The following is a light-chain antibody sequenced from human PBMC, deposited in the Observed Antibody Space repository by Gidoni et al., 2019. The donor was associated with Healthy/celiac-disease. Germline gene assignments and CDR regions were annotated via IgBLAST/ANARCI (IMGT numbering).Light chain of an antibody. CDR3: SSYTGSSTVV. CDR2: EVS. J-gene: IGLJ2*01. CDR1: SSDVGGYNY. V-gene: IGLV2-14*01. Sequence: QSAPTQPATVSGSPGQSITISCTGTSSDVGGYNYVSWDQQHPGKAPKLMIYEVSHRPSGVSNRFSGSKSGNTASLTITGLQAGDEADYYCSSYTGSSTVVFGGGTKLTVL.